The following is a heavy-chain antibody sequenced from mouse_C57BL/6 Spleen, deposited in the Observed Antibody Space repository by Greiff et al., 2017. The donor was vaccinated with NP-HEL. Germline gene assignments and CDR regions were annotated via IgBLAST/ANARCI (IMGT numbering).Heavy chain of an antibody. D-gene: IGHD4-1*01. Sequence: QVHVKQSGAELVRPGTSVKLSCKASGYTFTSYWMHWVKQRPGQGLEWIGVIDPSDSYTNYNQKFKGKATLTVDTSSSTAYMQLSSLTSEDSAVYYCARKLDWYFDVWGTGTTVTVSS. J-gene: IGHJ1*03. V-gene: IGHV1-59*01. CDR2: IDPSDSYT. CDR1: GYTFTSYW. CDR3: ARKLDWYFDV.